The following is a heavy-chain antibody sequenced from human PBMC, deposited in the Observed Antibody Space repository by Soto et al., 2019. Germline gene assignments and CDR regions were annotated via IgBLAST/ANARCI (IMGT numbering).Heavy chain of an antibody. CDR3: AKVDIVATIGTRIDY. D-gene: IGHD5-12*01. CDR1: GFTFSSYW. CDR2: INSDGSST. V-gene: IGHV3-74*01. J-gene: IGHJ4*02. Sequence: GGSLRLSCAASGFTFSSYWMHWVRQAPGKGLVWVSRINSDGSSTSYADSVKGRFTISRDNAKNTLYLQMNRLRAEATAVYYCAKVDIVATIGTRIDYWGQGTQVTLSS.